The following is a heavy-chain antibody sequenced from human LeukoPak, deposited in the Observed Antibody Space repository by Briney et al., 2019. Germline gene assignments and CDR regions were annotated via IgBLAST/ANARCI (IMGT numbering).Heavy chain of an antibody. D-gene: IGHD3-22*01. CDR2: ISGYTGNT. CDR1: GYSFRNYG. J-gene: IGHJ4*02. CDR3: ARDPRYYYDSSDYVAEYYYDF. V-gene: IGHV1-18*01. Sequence: ASVKLSCKASGYSFRNYGVTWVRQAPGQGLEWLGWISGYTGNTHYGLRLQGRVTLTTDTSTSTAHMELRGLRYDDTAVYYCARDPRYYYDSSDYVAEYYYDFWGQGALVIVSS.